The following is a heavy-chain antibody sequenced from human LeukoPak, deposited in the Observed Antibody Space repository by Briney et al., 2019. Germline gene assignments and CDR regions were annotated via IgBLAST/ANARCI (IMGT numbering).Heavy chain of an antibody. J-gene: IGHJ5*02. CDR3: ARDQVHHALYDL. CDR1: GYTFTGYY. V-gene: IGHV1-46*01. CDR2: INPSGGST. D-gene: IGHD1-14*01. Sequence: GASVKVSCKASGYTFTGYYMHWVRQAPGQGLEWMGIINPSGGSTSYAQKFRGRVTMTRDMSTSTDYMELSSLRSEDTAVYYCARDQVHHALYDLWGQGTLVTVSS.